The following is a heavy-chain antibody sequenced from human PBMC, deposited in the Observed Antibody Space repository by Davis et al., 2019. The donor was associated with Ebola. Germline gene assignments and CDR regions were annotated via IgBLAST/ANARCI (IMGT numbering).Heavy chain of an antibody. CDR1: GFTFSSYG. D-gene: IGHD5-18*01. V-gene: IGHV3-21*01. Sequence: PGGSLRLSCAASGFTFSSYGMHWVRQAPGKGLEWVSVICAYGGGTYYADSVKGRFTVSRDNAKASVYLQMDSLRAEDTAVYYCATGGRQGYGPFDYWGQGTLVTVSS. J-gene: IGHJ4*02. CDR3: ATGGRQGYGPFDY. CDR2: ICAYGGGT.